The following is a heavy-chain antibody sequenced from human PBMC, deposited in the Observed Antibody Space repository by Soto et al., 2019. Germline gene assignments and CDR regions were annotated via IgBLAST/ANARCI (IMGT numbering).Heavy chain of an antibody. CDR3: ARDYGSGYSSSWPDY. CDR2: ISYDGSNK. D-gene: IGHD6-13*01. CDR1: GFTFSSYA. V-gene: IGHV3-30-3*01. J-gene: IGHJ4*02. Sequence: QVQLVESGGGVVQPGRSLRLSCAASGFTFSSYAMHWVRQAPGKGLEWVAVISYDGSNKYYADSVKGRFTISRDNSKNKLYLQMNSLRAEDTAVYYCARDYGSGYSSSWPDYWGQGTLVTVSS.